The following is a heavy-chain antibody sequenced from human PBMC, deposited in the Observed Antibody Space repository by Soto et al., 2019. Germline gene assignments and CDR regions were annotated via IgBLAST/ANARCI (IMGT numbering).Heavy chain of an antibody. V-gene: IGHV3-23*01. CDR3: AKDMDIVVVVAAQLFDY. CDR1: GFTFSSYA. Sequence: GGSLRLSCAASGFTFSSYAMSWVRQAPGKGLEWVSAISGSGGSTYYADSVKGRFTISRDNSKNTLYLQMNSLRAEDTAVYYCAKDMDIVVVVAAQLFDYWGQGTLVTVSS. CDR2: ISGSGGST. D-gene: IGHD2-15*01. J-gene: IGHJ4*02.